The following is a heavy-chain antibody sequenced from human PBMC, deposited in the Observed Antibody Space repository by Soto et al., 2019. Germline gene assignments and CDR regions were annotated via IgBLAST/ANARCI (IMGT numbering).Heavy chain of an antibody. CDR3: ARGRDMDV. Sequence: SETLSLTCAVYGGSFSGYYWSWIRQPPGKGLEWIGEINHSGSTNYNPSLKSRVTISVDTSKNQFSLKLSSVTAADTAVYYCARGRDMDVWGKGTTVTVSS. CDR2: INHSGST. CDR1: GGSFSGYY. J-gene: IGHJ6*03. V-gene: IGHV4-34*01.